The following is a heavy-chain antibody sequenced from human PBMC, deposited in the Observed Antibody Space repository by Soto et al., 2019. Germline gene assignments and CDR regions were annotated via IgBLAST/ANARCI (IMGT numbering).Heavy chain of an antibody. J-gene: IGHJ4*02. V-gene: IGHV3-33*01. D-gene: IGHD4-17*01. Sequence: GGSLRLSCAVSGFTFSSYGMHWVRQAPGKGLEWVAVIWYDGSNKYYADSVKGRFTISRDNSKNTLYLQMNSLRAEDTAVYYCARSPSYGDRYYFDYWGQGTLVTVSS. CDR2: IWYDGSNK. CDR1: GFTFSSYG. CDR3: ARSPSYGDRYYFDY.